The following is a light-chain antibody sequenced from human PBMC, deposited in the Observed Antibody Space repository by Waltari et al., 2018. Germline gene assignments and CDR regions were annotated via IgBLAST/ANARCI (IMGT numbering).Light chain of an antibody. V-gene: IGLV2-23*02. CDR1: TSDVGFYNL. CDR3: CSYAGRNIWV. CDR2: EVI. J-gene: IGLJ3*02. Sequence: QSALTQPASVSGSPGQSITIPCPGTTSDVGFYNLVPWYQHHPGKAPELVVYEVISRPSGVSNRFSGSKSGNTASLTISGLQAEDEADYYCCSYAGRNIWVFGGGTKLTVL.